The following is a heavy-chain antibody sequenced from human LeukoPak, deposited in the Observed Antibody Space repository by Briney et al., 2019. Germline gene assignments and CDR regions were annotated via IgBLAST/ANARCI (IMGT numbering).Heavy chain of an antibody. V-gene: IGHV3-43*01. CDR1: GFTFDDYT. J-gene: IGHJ4*02. Sequence: PGGSLRLSCAASGFTFDDYTMHWVRQAPGKGLEWVSLITWNGGRTYYADSVKGRFTISRDNAKNSLYLQLNSLRAEDTAVYYCARDSMTPDYWGQGTLVTVSS. D-gene: IGHD2-15*01. CDR3: ARDSMTPDY. CDR2: ITWNGGRT.